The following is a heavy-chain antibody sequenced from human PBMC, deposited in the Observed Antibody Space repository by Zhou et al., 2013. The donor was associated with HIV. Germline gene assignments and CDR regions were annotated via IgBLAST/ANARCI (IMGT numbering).Heavy chain of an antibody. V-gene: IGHV1-3*01. D-gene: IGHD2-2*01. J-gene: IGHJ3*02. CDR1: GYTFTSYA. Sequence: VQLVQSGAEVKKPGASVKVSCKASGYTFTSYAMHWVRQAPGQRLEWMGWINAGNANTKYSQKFQGRVTITRETSASTAYMELSSLRSEDTAVYYCARLSGYCSSTSCSGGFDIWAKGQWSPSLQ. CDR3: ARLSGYCSSTSCSGGFDI. CDR2: INAGNANT.